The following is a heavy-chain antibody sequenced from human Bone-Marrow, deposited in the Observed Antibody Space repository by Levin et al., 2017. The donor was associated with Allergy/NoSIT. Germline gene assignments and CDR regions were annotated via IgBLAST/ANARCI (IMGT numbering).Heavy chain of an antibody. Sequence: ASVKVSCKPSGYNFSSYGVAWVRQAPGQGLEWLGWISVYNGDTKYAQRFQDRVTLTTDTARRTAYMELRRLKYDDTGVYYCAREELTGSYFSPWGQGTLVTVSS. J-gene: IGHJ4*02. D-gene: IGHD1-26*01. CDR3: AREELTGSYFSP. CDR2: ISVYNGDT. V-gene: IGHV1-18*01. CDR1: GYNFSSYG.